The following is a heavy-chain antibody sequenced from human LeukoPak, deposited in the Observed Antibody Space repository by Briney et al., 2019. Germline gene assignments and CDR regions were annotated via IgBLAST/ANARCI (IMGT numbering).Heavy chain of an antibody. CDR3: ASGCSSTSCYTHDAFDI. Sequence: SETLSLTCTVSGGSISSGSYYWSWIRQPAGKGLEWIGHIYTSGNTNYSPSLQSRVTISVDTSKNQFSLKLSSVTAADTAVYYCASGCSSTSCYTHDAFDIWGQGTMVTVSS. CDR1: GGSISSGSYY. J-gene: IGHJ3*02. CDR2: IYTSGNT. V-gene: IGHV4-61*09. D-gene: IGHD2-2*02.